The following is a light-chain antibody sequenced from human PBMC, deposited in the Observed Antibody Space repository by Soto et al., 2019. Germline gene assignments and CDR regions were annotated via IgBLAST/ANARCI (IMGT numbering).Light chain of an antibody. V-gene: IGLV2-14*01. Sequence: QSVLTQPASVSGSPGQSITISCTGTSSDVGGYKFGSWYQQHPGKAPKLMIYEVSNRPSGVSNRFSGSKSGNTASLTISGLQAEDEADYYCSSYTTSSTRVFGGGTKLTVL. CDR3: SSYTTSSTRV. CDR2: EVS. CDR1: SSDVGGYKF. J-gene: IGLJ3*02.